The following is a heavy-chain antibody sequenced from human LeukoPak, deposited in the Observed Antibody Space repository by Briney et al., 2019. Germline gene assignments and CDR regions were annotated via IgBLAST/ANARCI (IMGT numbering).Heavy chain of an antibody. V-gene: IGHV6-1*01. Sequence: SQTLSLTCATSGKSVSSTGASWNWIRQSPSRGLEWLGRTYYRSQWYYEYALSVKSRIIVAPDTSKNQFSLQLNSVTPEDTAVYYCVRGNYNFDYWGQGSLVTVSS. D-gene: IGHD5-24*01. J-gene: IGHJ4*02. CDR1: GKSVSSTGAS. CDR3: VRGNYNFDY. CDR2: TYYRSQWYY.